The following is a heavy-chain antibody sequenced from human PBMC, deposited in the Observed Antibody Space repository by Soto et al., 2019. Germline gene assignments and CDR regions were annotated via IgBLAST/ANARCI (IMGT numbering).Heavy chain of an antibody. V-gene: IGHV4-31*03. CDR3: ARLRIATNNYKWFDP. J-gene: IGHJ5*02. Sequence: SETLSLTCSVSGAALNSGNYYWSWIRQVPGKGLEWIGHIYVTGAVDYNPSLRDRITISQDTSERQFSLNLRLVTAADTAVYYCARLRIATNNYKWFDPWGQGTPVTVSS. D-gene: IGHD2-21*01. CDR1: GAALNSGNYY. CDR2: IYVTGAV.